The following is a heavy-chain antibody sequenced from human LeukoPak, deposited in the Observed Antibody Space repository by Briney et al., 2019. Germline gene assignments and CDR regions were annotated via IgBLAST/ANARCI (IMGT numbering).Heavy chain of an antibody. CDR3: ASYHDFWSGYDYFDY. D-gene: IGHD3-3*01. J-gene: IGHJ4*02. Sequence: GASVKVSCTASGGTFSSYAISWVRQAPGQGLEWMGGIIPIFGTANYAQKFQGRVTITADESTSTAYMELSSLRSEDTAVYYCASYHDFWSGYDYFDYWGQGTLVTVSS. V-gene: IGHV1-69*01. CDR2: IIPIFGTA. CDR1: GGTFSSYA.